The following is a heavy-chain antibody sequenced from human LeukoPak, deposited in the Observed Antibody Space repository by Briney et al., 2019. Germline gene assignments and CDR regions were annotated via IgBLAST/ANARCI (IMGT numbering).Heavy chain of an antibody. Sequence: SETLSLTCAVYGGSFSGYYWSWIRQPPGKGLEWIGEINHSGSTNYNPSLKSRVTISVDTSKNQFSLKLSSVTAADTAVYYCACCLTGYYYYGMDVWGQGTTVTVSS. CDR1: GGSFSGYY. D-gene: IGHD5/OR15-5a*01. V-gene: IGHV4-34*01. J-gene: IGHJ6*02. CDR2: INHSGST. CDR3: ACCLTGYYYYGMDV.